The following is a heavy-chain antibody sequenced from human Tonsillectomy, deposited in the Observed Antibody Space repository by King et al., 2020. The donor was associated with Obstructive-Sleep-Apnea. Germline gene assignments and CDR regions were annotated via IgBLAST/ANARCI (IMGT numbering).Heavy chain of an antibody. CDR1: GYTFTAYY. Sequence: VQLVESGAEVRKPGASVKVSCKTSGYTFTAYYVHWVRQAPGQGLEWMGWINPNSGGRKYAQNFQGRVTMTRDTSISKAYLDLTRLISDDTAVYYCATVAVTTPTYYFDYWGQGTLVTVSS. D-gene: IGHD4-17*01. CDR2: INPNSGGR. V-gene: IGHV1-2*02. J-gene: IGHJ4*02. CDR3: ATVAVTTPTYYFDY.